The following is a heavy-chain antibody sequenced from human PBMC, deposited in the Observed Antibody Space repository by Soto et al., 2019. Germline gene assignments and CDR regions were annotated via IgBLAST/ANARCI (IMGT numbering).Heavy chain of an antibody. CDR2: VDPNDSFA. J-gene: IGHJ4*02. CDR1: EYSFRIYW. Sequence: GESLKISCQAFEYSFRIYWISWVRQKPGAGLEWMGRVDPNDSFATYSPSFQGHVSISVDKSTNIVYLQWRSLRASDTATYYCARHQSGSGNSNFDFWGQGTPVTVSS. D-gene: IGHD3-10*01. V-gene: IGHV5-10-1*01. CDR3: ARHQSGSGNSNFDF.